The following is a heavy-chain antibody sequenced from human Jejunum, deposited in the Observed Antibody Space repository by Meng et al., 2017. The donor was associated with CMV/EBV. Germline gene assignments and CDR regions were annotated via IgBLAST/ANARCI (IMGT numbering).Heavy chain of an antibody. J-gene: IGHJ3*01. V-gene: IGHV3-30*18. CDR2: SPYYGDDA. CDR1: GFTFSRYW. Sequence: AASGFTFSRYWMSWVRQAPGKGPEWLSLSPYYGDDAYYAASVRGRFTISKDNSGNVVTLQMNNLRSEDTAVYYCVKSRATLGAFDLWGRGKQVTVSS. CDR3: VKSRATLGAFDL.